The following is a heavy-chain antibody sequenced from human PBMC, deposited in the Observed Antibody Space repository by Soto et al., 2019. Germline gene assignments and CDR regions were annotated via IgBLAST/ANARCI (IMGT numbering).Heavy chain of an antibody. V-gene: IGHV3-13*05. Sequence: GGSLRLSCTASGFTFSAYDMHWVRQTTGKGLEWVSAIGAADDPYYLGSVRGRFTISRENAKNSLYLQMNSLRAEDTAVYYCARAYSGRLPRRADYYFAMDVWGQGTTVTVSS. D-gene: IGHD2-15*01. CDR1: GFTFSAYD. CDR2: IGAADDP. CDR3: ARAYSGRLPRRADYYFAMDV. J-gene: IGHJ6*02.